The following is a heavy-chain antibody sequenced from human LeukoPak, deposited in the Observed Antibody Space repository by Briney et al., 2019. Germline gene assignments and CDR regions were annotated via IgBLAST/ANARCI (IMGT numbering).Heavy chain of an antibody. V-gene: IGHV4-59*01. J-gene: IGHJ1*01. CDR1: GGSISTYY. Sequence: SETLSLTCTVSGGSISTYYWNWIRQPPGKGLEWIGYIYHSGSTNYNPSLQSRVTISVDTSENQFSLNLNSVTAADTAVYYCARGGAARLHFQNWGQGTLVTVSS. D-gene: IGHD6-6*01. CDR3: ARGGAARLHFQN. CDR2: IYHSGST.